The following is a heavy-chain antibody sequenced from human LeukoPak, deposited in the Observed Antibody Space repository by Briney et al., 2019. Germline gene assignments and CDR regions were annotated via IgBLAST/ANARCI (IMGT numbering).Heavy chain of an antibody. V-gene: IGHV3-23*01. J-gene: IGHJ4*02. D-gene: IGHD2/OR15-2a*01. CDR3: VTFYETY. Sequence: GGSLRLSCAASGFTFKNYVMSWVRLAPGKGLEWVSTITTSGGSTYYADSVKGRFSISRDNSKNTVSLQMNNLRAEDTAVYYCVTFYETYWGRGTLVTVSS. CDR1: GFTFKNYV. CDR2: ITTSGGST.